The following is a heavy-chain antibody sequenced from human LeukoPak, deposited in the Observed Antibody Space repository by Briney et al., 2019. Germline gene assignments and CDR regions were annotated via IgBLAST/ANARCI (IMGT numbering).Heavy chain of an antibody. CDR1: GFTFSSYW. V-gene: IGHV3-7*03. CDR2: IKQDGNQK. D-gene: IGHD2-15*01. CDR3: VRGLVGYCSGGAWDGTCFDY. Sequence: GGSLRLSRAASGFTFSSYWMSWVRQAPGRGLERVAIIKQDGNQKNYVDSVKGRFTISRDNAKNSLYLQVNSLRAEDTAVYYCVRGLVGYCSGGAWDGTCFDYWGQGTLVSVSS. J-gene: IGHJ4*02.